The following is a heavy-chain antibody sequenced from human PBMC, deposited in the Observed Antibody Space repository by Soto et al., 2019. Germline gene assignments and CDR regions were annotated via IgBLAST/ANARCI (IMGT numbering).Heavy chain of an antibody. J-gene: IGHJ6*02. V-gene: IGHV4-39*01. Sequence: QLLESGPGLVKPSETLSLTCTVSGGSISSSSYYWGWIRQPPGKGLEWIGSIYYSGSTYYNPSLKSRVTISVDTSKNQFSLKLSSVTAADTAVYYCARNYYDSSGYYYPYGMDVWGQGTTVTVSS. CDR2: IYYSGST. CDR1: GGSISSSSYY. D-gene: IGHD3-22*01. CDR3: ARNYYDSSGYYYPYGMDV.